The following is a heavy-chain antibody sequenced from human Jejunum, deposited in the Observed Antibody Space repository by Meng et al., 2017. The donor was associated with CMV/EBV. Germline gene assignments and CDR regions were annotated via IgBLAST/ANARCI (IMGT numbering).Heavy chain of an antibody. CDR1: GGSITSSSYY. D-gene: IGHD3-3*01. Sequence: SGGSITSSSYYWGWIRQPPGKGLEWIGSIYYSGSTYYDPSLNSRVTISVDGSQNRFSLKVSSVTAADTAVYYCARHDDYWSGYLKYWGQGTLVTVSS. J-gene: IGHJ4*02. CDR2: IYYSGST. CDR3: ARHDDYWSGYLKY. V-gene: IGHV4-39*07.